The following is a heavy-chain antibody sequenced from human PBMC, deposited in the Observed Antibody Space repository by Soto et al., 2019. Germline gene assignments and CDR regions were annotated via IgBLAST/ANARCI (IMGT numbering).Heavy chain of an antibody. V-gene: IGHV4-61*01. CDR3: ARVAGLRDGYAMSASDI. CDR1: GVSVSSGSYY. Sequence: QVQLQESGPGLVKPSETLSLTCTVSGVSVSSGSYYWSWIRQPPGRGLEWIGYIYHPGSTKYNPSLKSRVTISVDTSKNQFSLKLTSVTAADTAVYYCARVAGLRDGYAMSASDIWGQGTMVTVSS. D-gene: IGHD5-12*01. J-gene: IGHJ3*02. CDR2: IYHPGST.